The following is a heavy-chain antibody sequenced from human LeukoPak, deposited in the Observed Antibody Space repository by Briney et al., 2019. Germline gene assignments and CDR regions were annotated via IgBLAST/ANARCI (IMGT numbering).Heavy chain of an antibody. Sequence: SVKVSCKASGGTFSSYAISWVRQAPGQGLEWMGGIIPIFGTANYAQKFQGRVTITTDESTSTAYMELSSLRPEDTAVYYCARVEMATITYDYFDYWGQGTLVTVSS. CDR1: GGTFSSYA. D-gene: IGHD5-24*01. CDR3: ARVEMATITYDYFDY. J-gene: IGHJ4*02. V-gene: IGHV1-69*05. CDR2: IIPIFGTA.